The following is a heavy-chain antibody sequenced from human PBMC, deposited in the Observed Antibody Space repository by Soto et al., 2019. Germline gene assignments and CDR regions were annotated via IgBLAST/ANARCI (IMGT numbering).Heavy chain of an antibody. CDR3: ASSVEVTSTMNYFDY. Sequence: EVQLVQSGAEVKKAGESLQISCKASGYSFTNYWIAWVRQMPGKGLEWVGIIFPDDSNTKYSPAFQGQVSISADKSITTAYLQWSSLKASDTAMYYCASSVEVTSTMNYFDYWGQGTRVTVSS. J-gene: IGHJ4*02. CDR1: GYSFTNYW. D-gene: IGHD2-2*01. CDR2: IFPDDSNT. V-gene: IGHV5-51*01.